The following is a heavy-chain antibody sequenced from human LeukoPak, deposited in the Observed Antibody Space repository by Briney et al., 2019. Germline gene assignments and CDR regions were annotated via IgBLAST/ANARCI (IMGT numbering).Heavy chain of an antibody. V-gene: IGHV4-30-4*01. Sequence: PSETLPLTCTVSGGSISSGGYYWSWIRQPPGKGLEYLGYIHYSGSTYYNPSLKSRVTISVDTSKNQFSLTLSSVTAADTAVYYCARERSGSYYENFDYWGQGTLVTVSS. J-gene: IGHJ4*02. CDR1: GGSISSGGYY. D-gene: IGHD3-10*01. CDR2: IHYSGST. CDR3: ARERSGSYYENFDY.